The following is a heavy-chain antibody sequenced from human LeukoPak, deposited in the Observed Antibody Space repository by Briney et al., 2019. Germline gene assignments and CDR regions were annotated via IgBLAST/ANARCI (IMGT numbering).Heavy chain of an antibody. J-gene: IGHJ4*02. Sequence: GGSLRLSCAASGFTFSSYGMSWVRQAPGKGLEWVSAISGSGGSTYYADSVKGRFTISRDNSKNTLYLQMNSLKTEDTAVYYCTTDFYGLFDYWGQGTLVTVSS. CDR1: GFTFSSYG. D-gene: IGHD3-16*01. CDR2: ISGSGGST. CDR3: TTDFYGLFDY. V-gene: IGHV3-23*01.